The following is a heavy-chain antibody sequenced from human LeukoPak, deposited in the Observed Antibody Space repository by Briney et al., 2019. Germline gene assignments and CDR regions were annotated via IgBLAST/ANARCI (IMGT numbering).Heavy chain of an antibody. V-gene: IGHV3-23*01. CDR3: AKELTYYYDSSGYFDAFDI. CDR2: ISGSGGST. D-gene: IGHD3-22*01. CDR1: GFTFSSYA. Sequence: PGGSLRLSCAASGFTFSSYAMSWVRQAPGKGLEWVSAISGSGGSTYYADSVKGRFTISRDNSKNTLYLQMNSLRAEDTAVYYCAKELTYYYDSSGYFDAFDIWGQGTMVTVSS. J-gene: IGHJ3*02.